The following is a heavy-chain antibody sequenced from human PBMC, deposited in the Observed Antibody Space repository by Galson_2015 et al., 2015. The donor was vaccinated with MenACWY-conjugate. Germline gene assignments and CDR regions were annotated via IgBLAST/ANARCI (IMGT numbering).Heavy chain of an antibody. CDR1: GFTFDDYA. V-gene: IGHV3-9*01. CDR3: AKDASACSGSSCYSGFDY. D-gene: IGHD2-15*01. Sequence: SLRLSCAASGFTFDDYAMHWVRQGPGKGLEWVSGISWNSGTIAYADSVKGRFTISRDSAKNSLYLQMNSLSAVDTALYYCAKDASACSGSSCYSGFDYWGQGTLVTVSS. J-gene: IGHJ4*02. CDR2: ISWNSGTI.